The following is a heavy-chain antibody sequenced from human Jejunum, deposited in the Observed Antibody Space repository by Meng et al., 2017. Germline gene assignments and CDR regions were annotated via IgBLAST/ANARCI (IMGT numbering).Heavy chain of an antibody. V-gene: IGHV3-30*01. CDR1: GFTFSYYG. J-gene: IGHJ4*02. CDR2: ISYDGTIK. Sequence: GESLKISCAASGFTFSYYGIHWVRQAPGKGPEWLALISYDGTIKYHADSVKGRFTVSRDSSKNTLDLQMDSLRVEDTAVYYCASRPSDRSSWHLGALHYWGQGTLVTVSS. CDR3: ASRPSDRSSWHLGALHY. D-gene: IGHD6-13*01.